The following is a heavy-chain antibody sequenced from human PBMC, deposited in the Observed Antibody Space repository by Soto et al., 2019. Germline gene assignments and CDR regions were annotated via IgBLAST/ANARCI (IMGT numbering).Heavy chain of an antibody. CDR1: GFTFSSYA. CDR2: ISGSGGST. V-gene: IGHV3-23*01. D-gene: IGHD3-16*01. J-gene: IGHJ4*02. Sequence: PGGSLRLSCAASGFTFSSYAMSWVRQAPEKGLEWVSAISGSGGSTYYADSVKGRFTISRDNSKNTLYLQMNSLRAEDTAVYYCAKDSLQNLMSYFDYWGQGTLVTVSS. CDR3: AKDSLQNLMSYFDY.